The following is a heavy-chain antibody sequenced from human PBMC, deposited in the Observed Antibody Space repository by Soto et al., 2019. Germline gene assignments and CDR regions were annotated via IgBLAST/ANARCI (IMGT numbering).Heavy chain of an antibody. D-gene: IGHD3-10*01. J-gene: IGHJ6*03. CDR3: ARLKYSGEIRGYYYMDV. Sequence: SETLSLTCTVSGGSISSYYWTWIRQPPGTGLEWVGYVSYSGSTNYNPSLMSRVTISVDTSKNQFSLKLSSVTAADTAVYFCARLKYSGEIRGYYYMDVWGKGTTVTVSS. CDR2: VSYSGST. CDR1: GGSISSYY. V-gene: IGHV4-59*08.